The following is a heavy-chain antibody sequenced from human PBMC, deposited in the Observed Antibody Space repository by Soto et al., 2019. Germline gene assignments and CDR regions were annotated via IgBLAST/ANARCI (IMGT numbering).Heavy chain of an antibody. V-gene: IGHV3-7*04. CDR1: GFSFSTHC. Sequence: GALRLSCAASGFSFSTHCMGWVRQAPGKGLEWVANIKHDGSERYYVDSVEGRFTISRDNAKNSLYLEMNSLRGEDTAVYYCARLYYLDASVYRPLDSWGQGSLVTVSS. D-gene: IGHD3-22*01. CDR2: IKHDGSER. J-gene: IGHJ4*02. CDR3: ARLYYLDASVYRPLDS.